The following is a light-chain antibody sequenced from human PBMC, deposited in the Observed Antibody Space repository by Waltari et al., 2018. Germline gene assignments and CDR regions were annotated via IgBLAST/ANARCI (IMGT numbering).Light chain of an antibody. CDR2: DVS. CDR1: SNDVGGYDY. Sequence: QSALTQPASVSGSPGQSITISCTGTSNDVGGYDYVSWYQQHPDKAPKLVIFDVSNRPSGVSRRFSASKSGNTASLTISGLRAEDEAVYYCNSYSSTTTLVFGGGTKVTVL. V-gene: IGLV2-14*03. CDR3: NSYSSTTTLV. J-gene: IGLJ2*01.